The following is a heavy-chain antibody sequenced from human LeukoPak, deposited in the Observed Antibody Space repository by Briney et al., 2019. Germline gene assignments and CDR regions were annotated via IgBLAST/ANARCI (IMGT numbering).Heavy chain of an antibody. V-gene: IGHV3-33*01. Sequence: PGGSLRLSCAASGFTFSSYGMHWVRQALGKGLEWVAVIWYDGSNKYYADSVKGRFTISRDNSKNTLYLQMNSLRAEDTAVYYCARDIQYYYDSSGYLNWFDPWGQGTLVTVSS. CDR2: IWYDGSNK. CDR3: ARDIQYYYDSSGYLNWFDP. CDR1: GFTFSSYG. J-gene: IGHJ5*02. D-gene: IGHD3-22*01.